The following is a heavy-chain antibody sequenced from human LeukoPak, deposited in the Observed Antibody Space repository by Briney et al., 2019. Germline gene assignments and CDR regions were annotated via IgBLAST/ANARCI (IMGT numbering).Heavy chain of an antibody. CDR3: TRRAARWQFDL. CDR2: INWKTGNG. Sequence: GGSLRLSCAVSGFNFDDYAMHWVRQAPGGGLGWVSGINWKTGNGIYADSVKGRFTISRDNAKNSLYLQMSSLRAEDTALYYCTRRAARWQFDLWGRGTLLTVSS. J-gene: IGHJ2*01. D-gene: IGHD5-24*01. CDR1: GFNFDDYA. V-gene: IGHV3-9*01.